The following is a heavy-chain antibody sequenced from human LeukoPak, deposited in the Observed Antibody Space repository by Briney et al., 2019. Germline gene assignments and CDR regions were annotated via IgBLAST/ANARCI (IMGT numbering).Heavy chain of an antibody. CDR3: ASLTRGNYYTTRDDY. D-gene: IGHD3-10*01. J-gene: IGHJ4*02. V-gene: IGHV3-30*03. Sequence: GMSLRLSCAASGFTFFTYSMHWVRQAPGKGLEWLAVSSFDENNKYYADSVRGRFTISRDNPKNTVYLQMDSLRVEDTAVYYCASLTRGNYYTTRDDYWGQGTLVTVSS. CDR1: GFTFFTYS. CDR2: SSFDENNK.